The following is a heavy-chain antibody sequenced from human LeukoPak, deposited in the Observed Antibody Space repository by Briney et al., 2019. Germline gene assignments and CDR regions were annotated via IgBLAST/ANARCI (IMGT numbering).Heavy chain of an antibody. CDR2: IQYDASKR. V-gene: IGHV3-30*02. CDR3: AELGITMIGGV. CDR1: GFTLPTHD. J-gene: IGHJ6*04. Sequence: GGSLRLSCAASGFTLPTHDMHWVRQAPGKGLEWVAFIQYDASKRYYADSVKGRFTISRDSSKNTVYLQMNSLRVEDTAVYYCAELGITMIGGVWGKGTTVTISS. D-gene: IGHD3-10*02.